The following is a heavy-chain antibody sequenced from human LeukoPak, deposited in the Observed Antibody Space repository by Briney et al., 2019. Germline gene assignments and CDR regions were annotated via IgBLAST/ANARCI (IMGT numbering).Heavy chain of an antibody. Sequence: PGGSLRLSCGASGFTFSSYWMSWVRQAPGKGLEWVSYISSSSSTIYYAGSVKGRFTISRDNAKNSLYLQLNSLRAEDTAVYYCAKGAYGSESYWVDYWGQGTLVTVSS. J-gene: IGHJ4*02. CDR2: ISSSSSTI. CDR3: AKGAYGSESYWVDY. CDR1: GFTFSSYW. V-gene: IGHV3-48*01. D-gene: IGHD3-10*01.